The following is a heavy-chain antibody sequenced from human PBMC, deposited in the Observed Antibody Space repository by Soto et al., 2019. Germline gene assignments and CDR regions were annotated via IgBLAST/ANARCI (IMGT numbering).Heavy chain of an antibody. CDR2: INAGNGNT. CDR1: GYTFTSYA. J-gene: IGHJ4*02. D-gene: IGHD2-2*01. V-gene: IGHV1-3*01. CDR3: ARDQIYCSSTSCYSAPDY. Sequence: ASVKVSCKASGYTFTSYAMHWVRQAPGQRLEWMGWINAGNGNTKYSQKFQGRVTITRDTSASTAYMELSSLRSEDTAVYYCARDQIYCSSTSCYSAPDYWGQGTLVTVSS.